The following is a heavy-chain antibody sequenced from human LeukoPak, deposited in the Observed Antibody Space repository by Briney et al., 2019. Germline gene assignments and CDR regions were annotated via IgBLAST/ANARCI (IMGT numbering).Heavy chain of an antibody. CDR3: ASRYCTSTNCYAFDI. CDR2: ISSSSDYI. J-gene: IGHJ3*02. CDR1: GFTFSSYS. Sequence: GGSLRLSCAASGFTFSSYSMNWVRQAPGKGLQWVSAISSSSDYIFYADSVQGRFTISRDNAVNSLFLQMNTLRAEDTAVYYCASRYCTSTNCYAFDIWGQGTVVTVSS. D-gene: IGHD2-2*01. V-gene: IGHV3-21*01.